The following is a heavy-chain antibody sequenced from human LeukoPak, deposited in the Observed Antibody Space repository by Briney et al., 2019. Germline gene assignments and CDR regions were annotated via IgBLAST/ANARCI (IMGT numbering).Heavy chain of an antibody. CDR1: GGSFSGYY. V-gene: IGHV4-34*01. CDR3: ARLPYCSGGSCYFDY. J-gene: IGHJ4*02. D-gene: IGHD2-15*01. CDR2: INHSGST. Sequence: PSETLSLTCAVYGGSFSGYYWSWIRQPPGKGLEWIGEINHSGSTNYNPSLKSRVTMSVDTSKHRFSLKLSSVTAADTAVYYCARLPYCSGGSCYFDYWGQGTLVTVSS.